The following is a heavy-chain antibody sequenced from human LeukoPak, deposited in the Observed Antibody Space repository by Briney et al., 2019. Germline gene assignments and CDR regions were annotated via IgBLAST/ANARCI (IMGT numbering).Heavy chain of an antibody. V-gene: IGHV3-30*02. D-gene: IGHD6-13*01. CDR2: IRYDGSNK. J-gene: IGHJ4*02. Sequence: GGSLRLSCAASGFTFSSYGMHWVRQAPGKGLEWVAFIRYDGSNKYYADSVKGRFTISRDNSKNTLYLQVNSLRAEDTAVYYCAKDFSAAATPYYFDYWGQGTLVTVSS. CDR3: AKDFSAAATPYYFDY. CDR1: GFTFSSYG.